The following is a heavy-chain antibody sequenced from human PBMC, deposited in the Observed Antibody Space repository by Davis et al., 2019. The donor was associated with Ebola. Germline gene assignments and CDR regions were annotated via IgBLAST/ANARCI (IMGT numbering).Heavy chain of an antibody. D-gene: IGHD5-24*01. CDR1: GFTFSSYA. CDR3: AKESGAEMATLYYFDY. V-gene: IGHV3-23*01. J-gene: IGHJ4*02. CDR2: ISGSGGST. Sequence: GGSLRLSCAASGFTFSSYAMIWVRQAPGKGLEWVSAISGSGGSTYYADSVKGRFTISRDNSKNTLYLQMNSLRAEDTAVYYCAKESGAEMATLYYFDYWGQGTLVTVSS.